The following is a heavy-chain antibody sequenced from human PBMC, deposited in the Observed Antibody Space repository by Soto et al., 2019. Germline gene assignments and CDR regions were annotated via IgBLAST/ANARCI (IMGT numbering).Heavy chain of an antibody. V-gene: IGHV3-15*01. J-gene: IGHJ6*02. CDR3: TRHDSNYDFWSGSPPRYGMAV. CDR1: GFTFSNAW. CDR2: IKSKTDGGTT. D-gene: IGHD3-3*01. Sequence: GGSLRLSCAASGFTFSNAWMSWVRQAPGKGLEWVGRIKSKTDGGTTDYAAPVKGRFTISRDDSKNTAYLQMNSLKTEDTAVYYCTRHDSNYDFWSGSPPRYGMAVWGQGTTVTVS.